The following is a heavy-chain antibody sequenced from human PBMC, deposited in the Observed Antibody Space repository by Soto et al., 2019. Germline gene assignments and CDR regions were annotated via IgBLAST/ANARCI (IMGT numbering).Heavy chain of an antibody. CDR2: IYYSGST. CDR1: GGSISSGDYY. Sequence: QVQLQESGPGLVKPSQTLSLTCTVSGGSISSGDYYWSWIRQPPGKGLEWIGYIYYSGSTYYNPSLKSRVTLSVYTSKIQFYLKLSAVTAAYTAVYYWASGNIVVVANYWFDPWGQGTLVTVSS. D-gene: IGHD2-15*01. J-gene: IGHJ5*02. CDR3: ASGNIVVVANYWFDP. V-gene: IGHV4-30-4*01.